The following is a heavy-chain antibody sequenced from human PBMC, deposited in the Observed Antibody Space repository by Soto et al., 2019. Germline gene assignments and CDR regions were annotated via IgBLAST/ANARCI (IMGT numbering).Heavy chain of an antibody. Sequence: GGSLRLSCAASGFTFSSYAMGWVRQAPGKGLEWVSAISGSGGSTYYADSVKGRFTISRDNSKNTLYLQMNSLRAEDTAVYYSAKVFGDYVPYYYYGMDVWGQGTTVTVSS. J-gene: IGHJ6*02. V-gene: IGHV3-23*01. D-gene: IGHD4-17*01. CDR3: AKVFGDYVPYYYYGMDV. CDR1: GFTFSSYA. CDR2: ISGSGGST.